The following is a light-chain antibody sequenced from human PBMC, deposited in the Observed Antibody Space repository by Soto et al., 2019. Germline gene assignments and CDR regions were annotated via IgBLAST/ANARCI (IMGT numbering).Light chain of an antibody. Sequence: DIHLTQSPPFLSASVGDRGTITSRASQGINLFLAWFQQKPVKAPTLVMSAASALQSGGPSRFSGSASETEFTLTITSLQPEDSATYYCQQRKSYPRTLGQGTKVDIK. V-gene: IGKV1-9*01. J-gene: IGKJ2*01. CDR1: QGINLF. CDR2: AAS. CDR3: QQRKSYPRT.